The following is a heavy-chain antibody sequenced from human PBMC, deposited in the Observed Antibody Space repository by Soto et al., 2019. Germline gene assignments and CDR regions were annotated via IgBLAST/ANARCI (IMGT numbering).Heavy chain of an antibody. CDR1: GGSISSYY. Sequence: PSETLSLTCTVSGGSISSYYWSWIRQPPGKGLEWIGYIYYSGSTNYNPSLKSRVTISVDTSKNQFSLKLSSVTAADTAVYYCARYSGSYYESTDYWGRGTLVTVSS. CDR3: ARYSGSYYESTDY. J-gene: IGHJ4*02. D-gene: IGHD1-26*01. V-gene: IGHV4-59*08. CDR2: IYYSGST.